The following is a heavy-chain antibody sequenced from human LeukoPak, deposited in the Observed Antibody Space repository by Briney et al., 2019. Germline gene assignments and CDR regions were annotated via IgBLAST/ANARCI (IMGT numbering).Heavy chain of an antibody. D-gene: IGHD3-10*01. CDR1: GFTFTNAW. Sequence: PGRSLRLSCVDSGFTFTNAWMSWVRQAPGKGLEWIGRIKSKTDGETTNYAEPVRGRFTISRDGSKSAVYLQMNSLKIEDTAVYYCTTDLGTYYHGSQRLIPIDYWGQGTLVTVSS. CDR3: TTDLGTYYHGSQRLIPIDY. J-gene: IGHJ4*02. V-gene: IGHV3-15*01. CDR2: IKSKTDGETT.